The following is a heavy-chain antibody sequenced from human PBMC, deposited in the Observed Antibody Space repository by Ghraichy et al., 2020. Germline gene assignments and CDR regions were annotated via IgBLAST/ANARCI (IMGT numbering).Heavy chain of an antibody. CDR3: ARGAGHYYGSGKVGYFDY. CDR1: GGSFSGYY. Sequence: SETLSLTCAVYGGSFSGYYWSWIRQPPGKGLEWIGEINHRGSTNYNPSLKSRVTISVDTSKNQFSLKLSSVTAADTAVYYCARGAGHYYGSGKVGYFDYWGQGTLVTVSS. D-gene: IGHD3-10*01. V-gene: IGHV4-34*01. J-gene: IGHJ4*02. CDR2: INHRGST.